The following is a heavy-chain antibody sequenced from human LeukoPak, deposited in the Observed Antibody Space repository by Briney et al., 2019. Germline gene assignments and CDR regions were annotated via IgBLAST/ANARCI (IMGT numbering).Heavy chain of an antibody. CDR1: GDSVSSDYL. CDR3: VRRKADSSGYYYVDF. J-gene: IGHJ4*02. V-gene: IGHV4-38-2*02. CDR2: MYHSGST. D-gene: IGHD3-22*01. Sequence: SETLSLTCTVSGDSVSSDYLWGWVRQPPGKGLKWIGSMYHSGSTYYNPSLKSRVTISIDTSKNQFSLRLSSVTAADTAVYYCVRRKADSSGYYYVDFWGQGTLVTVSS.